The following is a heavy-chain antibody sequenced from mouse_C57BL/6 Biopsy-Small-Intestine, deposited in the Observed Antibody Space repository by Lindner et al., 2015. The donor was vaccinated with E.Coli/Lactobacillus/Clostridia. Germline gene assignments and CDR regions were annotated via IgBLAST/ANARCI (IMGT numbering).Heavy chain of an antibody. V-gene: IGHV1-9*01. CDR1: GYTFTGYW. CDR3: ARGPYYGYAMDY. CDR2: IYPRSGNT. Sequence: VQLQESGAELMXPGASVKLSCKATGYTFTGYWIEWVKQRPGHGLEWIGEIYPRSGNTYYNEKFKGKATLTADKSSSTAYMELRSLTSEDSAVYFCARGPYYGYAMDYWGQGTSVTVSS. D-gene: IGHD2-10*01. J-gene: IGHJ4*01.